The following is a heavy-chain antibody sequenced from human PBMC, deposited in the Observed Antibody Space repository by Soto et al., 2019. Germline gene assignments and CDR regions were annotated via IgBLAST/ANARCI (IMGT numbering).Heavy chain of an antibody. CDR2: ISHDGRVT. Sequence: QVQLVESGGGMVQPGTSLRPSCAASGFTFNSLSLHWVRQRPDKGLEWVAVISHDGRVTFYADFVKGRFTVSRDNSKNTIYLQVISLRAEDTAVYYCAREPYGDSQYFDYWGQGTLVTVSS. CDR1: GFTFNSLS. D-gene: IGHD2-21*02. CDR3: AREPYGDSQYFDY. J-gene: IGHJ4*02. V-gene: IGHV3-30*04.